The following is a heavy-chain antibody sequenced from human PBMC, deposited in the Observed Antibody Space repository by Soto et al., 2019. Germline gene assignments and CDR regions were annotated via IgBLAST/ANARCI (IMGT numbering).Heavy chain of an antibody. CDR3: ARVLTRYSYCYDY. CDR1: GGSISSSSYY. CDR2: IYYSGNT. J-gene: IGHJ4*02. D-gene: IGHD5-18*01. Sequence: TSETLSLTCTVSGGSISSSSYYWGWIRQPPGKGLEWIGSIYYSGNTYYNPSLKSRVTISVDTSKNQFSLKLSSVTAADRAVYYCARVLTRYSYCYDYWGQGTLVTVSS. V-gene: IGHV4-39*01.